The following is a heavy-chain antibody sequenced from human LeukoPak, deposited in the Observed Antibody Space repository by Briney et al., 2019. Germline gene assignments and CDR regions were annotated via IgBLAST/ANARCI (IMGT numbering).Heavy chain of an antibody. Sequence: SETLSLTCTVSGGSISSSSYYWSWIRQPPGKGLEWIGEINHSGSTNYNPSLKSRVTISVDTSKNQFSLKLSSVTAADTAVYYCARSKYCSSTSCYNPIDYWGQGTLVTVSS. V-gene: IGHV4-39*07. D-gene: IGHD2-2*02. J-gene: IGHJ4*02. CDR2: INHSGST. CDR1: GGSISSSSYY. CDR3: ARSKYCSSTSCYNPIDY.